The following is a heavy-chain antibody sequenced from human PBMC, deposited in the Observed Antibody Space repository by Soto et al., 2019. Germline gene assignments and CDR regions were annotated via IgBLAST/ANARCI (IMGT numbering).Heavy chain of an antibody. J-gene: IGHJ4*02. D-gene: IGHD3-3*01. CDR2: IYYSGST. Sequence: SETLSLTCTVSGGSISSYYWSWIRQPPGKGLEWIGYIYYSGSTNYNPSLKSRVTISVDTSKNQFSLKLSSVTAADTAVYYCARNDPGVYDFWSGSRYYFDYWGQGTLVTVSS. CDR3: ARNDPGVYDFWSGSRYYFDY. V-gene: IGHV4-59*08. CDR1: GGSISSYY.